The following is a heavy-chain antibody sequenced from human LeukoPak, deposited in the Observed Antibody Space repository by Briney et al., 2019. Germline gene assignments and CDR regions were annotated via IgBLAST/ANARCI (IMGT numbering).Heavy chain of an antibody. V-gene: IGHV3-33*01. CDR1: GFTFSSYG. CDR2: IWYDGSDK. Sequence: GGSLRLSCAASGFTFSSYGMHWVRQAPGKGLEWVALIWYDGSDKYYTDSVRGRLTISRDNSKNTLYLQMNSLRAEDTAIYYCAREGPRGNSQFDYWGQGTLVTVSS. D-gene: IGHD2/OR15-2a*01. CDR3: AREGPRGNSQFDY. J-gene: IGHJ4*02.